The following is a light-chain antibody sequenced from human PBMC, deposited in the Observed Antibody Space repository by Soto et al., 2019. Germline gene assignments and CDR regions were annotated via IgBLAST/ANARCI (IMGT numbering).Light chain of an antibody. CDR2: EGN. Sequence: QSALTQPASVSGSPGQSITISCTGTSIDVGSYNLVSWYQQHPGKAPKLMISEGNKRPSGISNRFSGSKSGNTASLTISGLQAEDEADYYCCSFTTSGTWVFGGGTKLTVL. CDR3: CSFTTSGTWV. J-gene: IGLJ3*02. CDR1: SIDVGSYNL. V-gene: IGLV2-23*01.